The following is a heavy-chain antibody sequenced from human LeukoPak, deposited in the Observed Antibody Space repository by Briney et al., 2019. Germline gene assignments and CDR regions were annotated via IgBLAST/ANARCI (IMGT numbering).Heavy chain of an antibody. J-gene: IGHJ4*02. D-gene: IGHD6-19*01. Sequence: PSETLSLTCAAAGVTISSNYWSWIRQPPGKGLEYIGFIYYSGTTKYNPSLKSRATISVDTSKNQFSLKLTSVTAADTAVYYCARDSTSGWYDYWGQGTLVSVSS. CDR1: GVTISSNY. V-gene: IGHV4-59*01. CDR3: ARDSTSGWYDY. CDR2: IYYSGTT.